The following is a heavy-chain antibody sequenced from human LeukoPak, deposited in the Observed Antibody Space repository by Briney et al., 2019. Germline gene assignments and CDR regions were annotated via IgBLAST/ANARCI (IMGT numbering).Heavy chain of an antibody. CDR3: ARDSIVGPTKGACDI. CDR1: GYAFTSYG. D-gene: IGHD1-26*01. J-gene: IGHJ3*02. Sequence: ASVKVSCKASGYAFTSYGISWVRQAPGQGPEWMGWISAYNGNTNYAQKLQGRVTLTTDTSTSTAYMELRSLRSDDTAVYYCARDSIVGPTKGACDIWGQGTLVTVSS. CDR2: ISAYNGNT. V-gene: IGHV1-18*01.